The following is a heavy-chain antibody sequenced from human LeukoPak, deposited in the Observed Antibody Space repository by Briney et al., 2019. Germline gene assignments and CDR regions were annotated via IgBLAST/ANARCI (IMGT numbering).Heavy chain of an antibody. CDR2: IHHAGAN. D-gene: IGHD4-23*01. CDR1: GGSFTASY. Sequence: SETLSLTCGVDGGSFTASYWSWIRQSPGKGLEWIWEIHHAGANNYNPSLKSRVTISLDIYKAQFSLNLKSVTAADTAVYYCARVTGGGNVAYWYFDLWGRGTLVTVSS. CDR3: ARVTGGGNVAYWYFDL. J-gene: IGHJ2*01. V-gene: IGHV4-34*01.